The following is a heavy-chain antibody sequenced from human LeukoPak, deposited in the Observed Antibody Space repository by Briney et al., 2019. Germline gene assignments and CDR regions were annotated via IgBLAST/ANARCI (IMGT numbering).Heavy chain of an antibody. Sequence: SETLSLTCAVYGGSFSGYYWNWIRQPPGKGLEWIGEINHSGGTNYNPSLKSRVTISVDTSKNQFSLKLSSVTAADTAVYYCARHGRDYYDSSVPGYFDYWGQGTLVTVSS. D-gene: IGHD3-22*01. CDR3: ARHGRDYYDSSVPGYFDY. J-gene: IGHJ4*02. CDR2: INHSGGT. CDR1: GGSFSGYY. V-gene: IGHV4-34*01.